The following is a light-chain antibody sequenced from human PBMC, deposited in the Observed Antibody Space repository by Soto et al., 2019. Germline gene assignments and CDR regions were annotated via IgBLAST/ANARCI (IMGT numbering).Light chain of an antibody. CDR2: KAS. V-gene: IGKV1-5*03. J-gene: IGKJ5*01. CDR1: ESISDW. CDR3: QQYSTSPIS. Sequence: DIQMTQSPSTLSASVGDRVTFTCRASESISDWLVWYHQKPGKAPKLLIYKASRLESGVPSRFSGSASGTEFTLTITSLQPDDFGTYYCQQYSTSPISFGPGTRLEIK.